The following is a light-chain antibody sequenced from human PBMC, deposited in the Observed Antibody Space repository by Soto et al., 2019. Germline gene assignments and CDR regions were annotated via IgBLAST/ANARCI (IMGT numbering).Light chain of an antibody. CDR2: KAS. V-gene: IGKV1-5*03. CDR1: QSISTW. CDR3: QHYYTYSGT. J-gene: IGKJ1*01. Sequence: DIQMTQSPSTLSASVGDRVTITCRASQSISTWLAWYQQKPGKAPNLLIYKASTLESGVPSRFSGSGSGTEFTLTINSLQPDDFATYYCQHYYTYSGTFGQGPKVEIK.